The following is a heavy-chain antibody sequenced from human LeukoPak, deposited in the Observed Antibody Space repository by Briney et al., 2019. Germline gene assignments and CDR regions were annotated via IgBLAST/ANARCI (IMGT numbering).Heavy chain of an antibody. CDR3: ARSRRLYPLLWMFDY. CDR1: GGTFSSYA. D-gene: IGHD2-2*01. J-gene: IGHJ4*02. V-gene: IGHV1-69*13. CDR2: IIPIFGTA. Sequence: ASVKVSCKASGGTFSSYAISWVRQAPGQGLEWMGGIIPIFGTANYAQKFQGRVTITADESTSTAYMELSSLRAEDTAVYYCARSRRLYPLLWMFDYWGQGTLVTVSS.